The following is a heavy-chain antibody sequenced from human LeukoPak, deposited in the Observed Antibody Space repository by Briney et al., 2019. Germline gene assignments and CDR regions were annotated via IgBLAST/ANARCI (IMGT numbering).Heavy chain of an antibody. D-gene: IGHD2-2*01. CDR2: ISGTGGST. V-gene: IGHV3-23*01. CDR1: GLTFSSYA. Sequence: PGGSLRLSCAASGLTFSSYAMSWVRQAPGKGLEWVSAISGTGGSTYYADSVKGRFTISRDNSKNTLYLQMNSLRAEDTAVYYCAGDLPTSPVAFDIWGQGTMVTVSS. J-gene: IGHJ3*02. CDR3: AGDLPTSPVAFDI.